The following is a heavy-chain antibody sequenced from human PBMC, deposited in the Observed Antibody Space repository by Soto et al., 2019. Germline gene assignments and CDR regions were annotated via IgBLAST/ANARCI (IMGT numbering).Heavy chain of an antibody. CDR1: GFTFSRYS. J-gene: IGHJ4*02. CDR3: ARVFSGSRTYMTTVTGPDY. CDR2: INHSGST. V-gene: IGHV4-34*01. D-gene: IGHD4-17*01. Sequence: GSLRLSCAASGFTFSRYSMNWVRQAPGKGLEWIGEINHSGSTNYNPSLKSRVTISVDTSKNQFSLKLSSVTAADTAVYYCARVFSGSRTYMTTVTGPDYWGQGTLVTVSS.